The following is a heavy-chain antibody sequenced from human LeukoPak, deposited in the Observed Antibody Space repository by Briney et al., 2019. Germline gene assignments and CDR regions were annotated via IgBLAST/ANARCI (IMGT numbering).Heavy chain of an antibody. J-gene: IGHJ4*02. CDR1: NYSISSGYY. CDR3: ARVRRRSIWDY. CDR2: INHSGST. Sequence: KSSETLSLTCTVSNYSISSGYYWSWIRQPPGKGLEWIGEINHSGSTNYNPSLKSRVTISVDTSKNQFSLKLSSVTAADTAVYYCARVRRRSIWDYWGQGTLVTVSS. D-gene: IGHD3-9*01. V-gene: IGHV4-34*01.